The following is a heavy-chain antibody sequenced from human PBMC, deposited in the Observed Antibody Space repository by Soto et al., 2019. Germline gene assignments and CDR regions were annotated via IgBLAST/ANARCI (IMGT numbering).Heavy chain of an antibody. CDR3: ARLNGDPDS. D-gene: IGHD7-27*01. CDR2: FSHTGGT. Sequence: QVQLQESGPGLVKPSQTLSLTCTVSGASINSGGYSWTWIRQPPGEGLEWIGYFSHTGGTYYNPSLKIRVIISIDGSKNHLSLKLKSVTAADTAVYYCARLNGDPDSWGQGTLVTVSS. CDR1: GASINSGGYS. J-gene: IGHJ4*02. V-gene: IGHV4-30-2*01.